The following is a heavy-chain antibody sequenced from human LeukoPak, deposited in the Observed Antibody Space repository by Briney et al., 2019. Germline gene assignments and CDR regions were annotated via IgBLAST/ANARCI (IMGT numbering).Heavy chain of an antibody. CDR3: ERGTYYDILTGYFFDY. CDR2: IYYSGST. V-gene: IGHV4-61*01. D-gene: IGHD3-9*01. Sequence: PSETLSLTCTVSGGSVSSGSYYWSWILQPPGKGLEWIGDIYYSGSTNYNPSLKSRVTISVDTSKNQFSLKLSSVTAADTAVYYCERGTYYDILTGYFFDYWGQGTLVTVSS. CDR1: GGSVSSGSYY. J-gene: IGHJ4*02.